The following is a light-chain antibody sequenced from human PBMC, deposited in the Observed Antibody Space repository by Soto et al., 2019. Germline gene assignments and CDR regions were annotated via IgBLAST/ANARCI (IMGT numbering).Light chain of an antibody. V-gene: IGLV2-14*01. CDR3: SSYTSSDTLV. J-gene: IGLJ2*01. Sequence: ALTQPASVSGSPGQSITISCTGTSSDIGGYNYVSWYQQHPGKAPKVMIYDVSNRPSGVSYRFSGSKSGNTASLTISGLQAEDEADYYCSSYTSSDTLVFGGGTKVTVL. CDR1: SSDIGGYNY. CDR2: DVS.